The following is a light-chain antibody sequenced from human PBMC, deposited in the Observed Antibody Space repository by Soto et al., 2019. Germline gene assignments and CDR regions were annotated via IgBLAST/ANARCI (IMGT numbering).Light chain of an antibody. CDR3: QQLFDSPIT. J-gene: IGKJ5*01. CDR2: AAS. V-gene: IGKV1-9*01. CDR1: QVISTS. Sequence: DLQLTQSPSFLSPSCGESFTITCRASQVISTSLAWYQVKPGKAPKXXIYAASTLESGVPSRFSATVSGTEFTLTITSLQTEDFATYYCQQLFDSPITFGQGTRLEIK.